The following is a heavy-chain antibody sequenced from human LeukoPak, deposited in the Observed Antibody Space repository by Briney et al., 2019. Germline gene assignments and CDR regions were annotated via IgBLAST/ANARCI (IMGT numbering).Heavy chain of an antibody. D-gene: IGHD1-26*01. Sequence: GGSLRLSCAASGFTVKSNHMSWVRQAPGKGLEGVGVIYAGGNIYYADSVMGRFNISRDNSKNTLYLQMHSLRPEDMAVYFCARDKQGGSYKDYYMDVWGKGATVTVSS. J-gene: IGHJ6*03. CDR1: GFTVKSNH. V-gene: IGHV3-53*01. CDR2: IYAGGNI. CDR3: ARDKQGGSYKDYYMDV.